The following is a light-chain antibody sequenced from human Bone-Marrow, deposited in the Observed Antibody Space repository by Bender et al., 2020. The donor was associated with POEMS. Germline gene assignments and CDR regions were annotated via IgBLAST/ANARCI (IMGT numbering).Light chain of an antibody. Sequence: QSALTQPASVSGSPGQSIAISCTGTSADVGNYNFVSWYQHRPGKAPKLMIYEGSKRPSGVSTRFSGSKSGYTGSLRISGLQAEDEADYYCCAYVTSSTCVVFGGGTKLTVL. CDR2: EGS. CDR1: SADVGNYNF. J-gene: IGLJ2*01. CDR3: CAYVTSSTCVV. V-gene: IGLV2-23*01.